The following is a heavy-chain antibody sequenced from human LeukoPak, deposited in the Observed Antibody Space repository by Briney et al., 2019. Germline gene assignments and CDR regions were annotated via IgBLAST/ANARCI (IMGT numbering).Heavy chain of an antibody. CDR2: INHSGST. J-gene: IGHJ3*01. D-gene: IGHD6-13*01. CDR1: GGSFSGYY. V-gene: IGHV4-34*01. Sequence: SETLSLTCAVYGGSFSGYYWSWLRQPPGKGLEWIGEINHSGSTNYNPSLKSRVTISVDTSKNQFSLKLSSVTAADTAVYYCARVSGDGSSSVWGQGTMVTVSS. CDR3: ARVSGDGSSSV.